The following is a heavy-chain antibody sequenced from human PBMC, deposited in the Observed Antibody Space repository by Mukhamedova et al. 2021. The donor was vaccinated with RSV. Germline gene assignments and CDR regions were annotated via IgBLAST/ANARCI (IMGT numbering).Heavy chain of an antibody. V-gene: IGHV5-51*01. CDR3: VISYSSSWQYYFDY. CDR2: IYPGDSDT. D-gene: IGHD6-13*01. J-gene: IGHJ4*02. Sequence: VRQMPGKGLEWMGIIYPGDSDTRYSPSFQGQVTISADKSISTAYLQWSSLKASDTAMYYCVISYSSSWQYYFDYWGQGTLVTVSS.